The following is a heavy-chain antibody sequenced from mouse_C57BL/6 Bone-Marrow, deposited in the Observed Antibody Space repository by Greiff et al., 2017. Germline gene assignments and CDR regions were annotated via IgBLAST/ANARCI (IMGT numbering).Heavy chain of an antibody. CDR3: ARRRFTTRVYYVDY. Sequence: VQLQQPGAELVKPGASVKLSCKASGYTFTSYWMQWVKQRPGQGLEWIGEIDPSASYTNYNQKFKGKDTLTVDTSSSTAYMQISSLTSEDSAVYYCARRRFTTRVYYVDYWGQGTTVTVSS. V-gene: IGHV1-50*01. J-gene: IGHJ2*01. CDR2: IDPSASYT. CDR1: GYTFTSYW. D-gene: IGHD2-12*01.